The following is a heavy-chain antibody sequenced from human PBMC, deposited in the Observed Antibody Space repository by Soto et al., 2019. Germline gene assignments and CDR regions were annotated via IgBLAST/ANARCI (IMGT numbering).Heavy chain of an antibody. Sequence: PGGSLRLSCAASGFTFSSYAMSWVRQAPGKGLEWVSAISGSGGSTYYADSVKGRFTISRDNSKNTLYLQMNSLRAEDTAVYYPVTSPGPLSGSYYGYYYYRLAVWGQGTTVTVSS. J-gene: IGHJ6*02. CDR1: GFTFSSYA. D-gene: IGHD1-26*01. CDR3: VTSPGPLSGSYYGYYYYRLAV. V-gene: IGHV3-23*01. CDR2: ISGSGGST.